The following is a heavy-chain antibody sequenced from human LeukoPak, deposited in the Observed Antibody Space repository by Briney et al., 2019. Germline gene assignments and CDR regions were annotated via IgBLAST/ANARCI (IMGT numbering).Heavy chain of an antibody. CDR2: INHSGST. Sequence: PSETLSLTCAVYGGSFSGYYWSWIRQPPGKGLEWIGEINHSGSTNYNPSLKSRVTISVDTSKNQFSLKLSSVTAADTAVYYCARLRIRGTEKYYYYYGMDDWGQGTTVTVSS. V-gene: IGHV4-34*01. J-gene: IGHJ6*02. CDR3: ARLRIRGTEKYYYYYGMDD. D-gene: IGHD3-10*01. CDR1: GGSFSGYY.